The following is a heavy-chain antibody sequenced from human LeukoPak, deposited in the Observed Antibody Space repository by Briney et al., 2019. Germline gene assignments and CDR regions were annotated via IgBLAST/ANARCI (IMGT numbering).Heavy chain of an antibody. D-gene: IGHD3-10*01. V-gene: IGHV4-39*01. Sequence: SETLSLTCTVAGGSMSSSNYYWGWIRQPPGKGLEWIGSIYYSGSTHYNPSLKSRVTISVDTSKKQFFLKLSPVTAADTAVYYCARNVSMVRGVTRLNWFDPWGQGTLVTVSS. CDR1: GGSMSSSNYY. CDR2: IYYSGST. J-gene: IGHJ5*02. CDR3: ARNVSMVRGVTRLNWFDP.